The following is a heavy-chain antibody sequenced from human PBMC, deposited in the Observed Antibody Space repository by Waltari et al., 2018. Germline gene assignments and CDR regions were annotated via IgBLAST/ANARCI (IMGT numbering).Heavy chain of an antibody. D-gene: IGHD3-10*01. CDR3: ARDKSGLGY. CDR2: ISSDSSIM. CDR1: GCTFSTYN. J-gene: IGHJ4*02. V-gene: IGHV3-48*01. Sequence: EVQLVESGGGPVQPGGSMRVACAASGCTFSTYNMNWVRQAPGKGLEWVSYISSDSSIMYYADSVKGRFTISRDNAKNSLYLHMNSLRAEDTAVYYCARDKSGLGYWGQGTLVTVSS.